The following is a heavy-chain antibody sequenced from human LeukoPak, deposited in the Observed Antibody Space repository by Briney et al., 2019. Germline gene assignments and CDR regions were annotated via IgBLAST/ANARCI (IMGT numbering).Heavy chain of an antibody. J-gene: IGHJ6*02. CDR2: ISASGDLT. CDR1: GFTFSAYA. Sequence: GGSLRLSCAASGFTFSAYALSWVRQAPGKGLEWVSFISASGDLTYYADSVRGRFTISRDNYRNTLFLQMDSLRAEDTAVYYCAREREDCSSTSCYLYYYGMDVWGQGTTVTVSS. D-gene: IGHD2-2*01. V-gene: IGHV3-23*01. CDR3: AREREDCSSTSCYLYYYGMDV.